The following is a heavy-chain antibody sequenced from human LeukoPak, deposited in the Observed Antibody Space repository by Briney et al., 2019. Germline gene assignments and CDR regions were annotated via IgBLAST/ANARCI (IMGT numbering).Heavy chain of an antibody. D-gene: IGHD3-22*01. CDR1: GYTFTSYD. CDR3: ARGAYYYDSSGYFFAFDI. Sequence: ASVKVSCKASGYTFTSYDINWVRQATGQGLEWMGWMNPNSGNTGYAQKFQGRVTITRNTSISTAYMELSSLRSEDTAVYYCARGAYYYDSSGYFFAFDIWGQGTMVTVSS. V-gene: IGHV1-8*03. J-gene: IGHJ3*02. CDR2: MNPNSGNT.